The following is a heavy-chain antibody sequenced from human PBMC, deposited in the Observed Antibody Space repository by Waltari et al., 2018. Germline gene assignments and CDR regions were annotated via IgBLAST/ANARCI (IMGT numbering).Heavy chain of an antibody. D-gene: IGHD5-18*01. CDR1: GGSISSYY. V-gene: IGHV4-59*01. J-gene: IGHJ5*02. Sequence: QVQLQESGPGLVKPSETLSLACTVSGGSISSYYWSWIRQPPGQGLEWIGYIYYSGSTNYNPSLKSRVTISVDTSKNQFSLKLSSVTAADTAVYYCARDQLPRGYSYGYSQYNWFDPWGQGTLVTVSS. CDR2: IYYSGST. CDR3: ARDQLPRGYSYGYSQYNWFDP.